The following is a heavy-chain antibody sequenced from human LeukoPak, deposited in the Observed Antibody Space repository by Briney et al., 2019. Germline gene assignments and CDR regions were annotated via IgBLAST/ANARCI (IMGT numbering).Heavy chain of an antibody. CDR1: GYTFTSYY. V-gene: IGHV1-46*01. J-gene: IGHJ4*02. CDR3: ARVSYDILTGSYHPYYFDY. Sequence: ASVKVSCKASGYTFTSYYMHWVRQAPGQGLEWMGIINPSGGSTSYAQKFQGRVTMTRDTSTSTVYMELRSRRSDDTAVYYCARVSYDILTGSYHPYYFDYWGQGTLVTVSS. D-gene: IGHD3-9*01. CDR2: INPSGGST.